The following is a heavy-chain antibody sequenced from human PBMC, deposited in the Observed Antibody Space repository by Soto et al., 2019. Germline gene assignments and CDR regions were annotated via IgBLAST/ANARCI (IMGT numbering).Heavy chain of an antibody. V-gene: IGHV4-31*03. CDR3: ARWAGSGLLDY. D-gene: IGHD3-10*01. Sequence: QVQLQESGPGLVKPSQTLSLTCTVSGGSISSGGYYWSWIRQHPGKGLEWIGYISYSGSTYYNPSLKSRVTMSVDTSNNQFSLRLSSVTAADTAVYYCARWAGSGLLDYWGQGTLVTVSS. CDR2: ISYSGST. CDR1: GGSISSGGYY. J-gene: IGHJ4*02.